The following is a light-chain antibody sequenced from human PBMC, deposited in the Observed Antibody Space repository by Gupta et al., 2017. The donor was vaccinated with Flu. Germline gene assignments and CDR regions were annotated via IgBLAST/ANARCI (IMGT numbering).Light chain of an antibody. Sequence: PSTLYASVGDRVTSTCLVSQNIDSWLAWYQKKPGRAPKSLIYKASSLETGVPYRFSGSGSGTEFSLTISRLQPDDFAPYYCIQDRSSPWTFGDGTKVEIK. V-gene: IGKV1-5*03. CDR3: IQDRSSPWT. J-gene: IGKJ1*01. CDR1: QNIDSW. CDR2: KAS.